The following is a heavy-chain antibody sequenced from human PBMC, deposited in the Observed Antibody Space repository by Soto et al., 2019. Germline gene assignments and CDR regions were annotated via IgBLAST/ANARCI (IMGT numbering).Heavy chain of an antibody. D-gene: IGHD1-26*01. CDR1: GYTFTSYY. J-gene: IGHJ4*02. CDR2: INPSGGST. CDR3: ARGDEVGATTTFDY. Sequence: QVQLVQSGAEVKKPGASVKVSCKASGYTFTSYYMHWVRQAPGQGLEWMGIINPSGGSTSYAQKFQGRVTMHRDTATSIDSMDLSSLRTEDTAVYYCARGDEVGATTTFDYWGQGTLVTVSS. V-gene: IGHV1-46*01.